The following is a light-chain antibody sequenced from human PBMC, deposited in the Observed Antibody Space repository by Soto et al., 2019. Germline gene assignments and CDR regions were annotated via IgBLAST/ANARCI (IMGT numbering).Light chain of an antibody. Sequence: QSVLTQPRSVSGSPGQSVTISCTGTSSDVGGYNYVSWYQQHPGKAPKLMIYDVSKRPSGVPDRFSGSKSGNTASLTISGLQADDEADYYCCSDAGSDTLGGGTKVTVL. CDR1: SSDVGGYNY. V-gene: IGLV2-11*01. CDR2: DVS. CDR3: CSDAGSDT. J-gene: IGLJ2*01.